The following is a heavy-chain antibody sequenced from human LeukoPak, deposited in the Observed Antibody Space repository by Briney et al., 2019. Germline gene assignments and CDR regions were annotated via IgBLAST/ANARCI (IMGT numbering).Heavy chain of an antibody. CDR3: ARGYYDILTGYYRGRISLDY. CDR2: IDQSGST. V-gene: IGHV4-34*01. D-gene: IGHD3-9*01. CDR1: DGSFSGYY. J-gene: IGHJ4*02. Sequence: PSETLSLTCAVYDGSFSGYYWSWIRQPPGKGLEWIGEIDQSGSTNYNPSLKSRVTVSVDTSKNQFSVNLSSVTAADTAVYYCARGYYDILTGYYRGRISLDYWGQGTLVTVSS.